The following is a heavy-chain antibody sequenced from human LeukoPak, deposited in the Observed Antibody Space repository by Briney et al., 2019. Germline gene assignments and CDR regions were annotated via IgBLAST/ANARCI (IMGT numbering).Heavy chain of an antibody. CDR3: ARDGHRRCHYDCSGREDVFDI. Sequence: ASVKVSCKASGYTFTSYYMHWVRQAPGQGLEWMGIINPSGGSTSYAQKFQGRVTMTRDTSTSTVYMELSSLRSEDTAVYYCARDGHRRCHYDCSGREDVFDIWGQGTMVTVSS. CDR1: GYTFTSYY. V-gene: IGHV1-46*01. J-gene: IGHJ3*02. D-gene: IGHD3-22*01. CDR2: INPSGGST.